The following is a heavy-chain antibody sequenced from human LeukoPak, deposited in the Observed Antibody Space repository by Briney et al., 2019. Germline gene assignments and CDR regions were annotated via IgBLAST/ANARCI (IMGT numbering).Heavy chain of an antibody. J-gene: IGHJ5*02. CDR1: GYTFTVYY. Sequence: ASVKVSCKASGYTFTVYYMHWVRQAPGQGLERMGGINPNSGGTNYAQKFQGRVTMTRDTSISTAYMELSRLRSDDTAVYYCARDGTPLRFLEWLSFNWFDPWGQGTLVTVSS. CDR2: INPNSGGT. V-gene: IGHV1-2*02. D-gene: IGHD3-3*01. CDR3: ARDGTPLRFLEWLSFNWFDP.